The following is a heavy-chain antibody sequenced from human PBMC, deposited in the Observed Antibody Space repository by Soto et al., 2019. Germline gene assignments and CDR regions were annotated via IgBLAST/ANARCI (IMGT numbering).Heavy chain of an antibody. V-gene: IGHV1-18*04. J-gene: IGHJ3*01. CDR2: ISTSNGNT. Sequence: ASVKVSCKASGYTFTNFGVSWVRQAPGQGPVWMGWISTSNGNTNSAQNFQDRVTMSTDTSTTTAYMELRSLTSDDTAMYFCARWAFGTNDWYFGALDFWGLGTLVTVSS. CDR3: ARWAFGTNDWYFGALDF. CDR1: GYTFTNFG. D-gene: IGHD3-9*01.